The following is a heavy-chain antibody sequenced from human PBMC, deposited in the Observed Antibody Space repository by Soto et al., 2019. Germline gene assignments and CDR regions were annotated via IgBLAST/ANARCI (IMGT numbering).Heavy chain of an antibody. V-gene: IGHV3-23*01. CDR1: GFTFSSYA. Sequence: GGSLRLSCAASGFTFSSYAMSWVRQAPGKGLEWVSAISGSGGSTYYADSVKGRFTISRDNSKNTLYLQMNSLRAEDTAVYYCAKDYYGSGSEPVYSSGWYYFDYWGQGTLVTVSS. J-gene: IGHJ4*02. CDR2: ISGSGGST. D-gene: IGHD3-10*01. CDR3: AKDYYGSGSEPVYSSGWYYFDY.